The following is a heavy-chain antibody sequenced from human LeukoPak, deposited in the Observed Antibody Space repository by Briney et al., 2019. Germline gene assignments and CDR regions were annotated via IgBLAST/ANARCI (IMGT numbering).Heavy chain of an antibody. CDR1: GFTVSSNS. J-gene: IGHJ4*02. V-gene: IGHV3-53*01. Sequence: PGGSLRLSCAASGFTVSSNSMTWVRQAPGKGLEWVSILYNGGGANSADSVKGRFTISRDNSRNTLSLQMNSLRDEDTAVYYCARRDTTGWFHHFDYWGQGTLVTVSS. CDR2: LYNGGGA. CDR3: ARRDTTGWFHHFDY. D-gene: IGHD6-19*01.